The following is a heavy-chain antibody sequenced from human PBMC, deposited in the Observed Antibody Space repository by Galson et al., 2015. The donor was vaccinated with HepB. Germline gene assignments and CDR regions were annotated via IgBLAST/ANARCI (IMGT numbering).Heavy chain of an antibody. J-gene: IGHJ4*02. CDR3: ARDLSTYSTSWYGPDY. D-gene: IGHD6-13*01. CDR2: INPDNGGT. Sequence: SVKVSCKASGYTFTGYYLHWVRQAPGQGLEWMGWINPDNGGTNYAQKFQGRVTMTRDTSISTAYMELSSLRSDDTAVYYCARDLSTYSTSWYGPDYWGQGTLVTVSS. CDR1: GYTFTGYY. V-gene: IGHV1-2*02.